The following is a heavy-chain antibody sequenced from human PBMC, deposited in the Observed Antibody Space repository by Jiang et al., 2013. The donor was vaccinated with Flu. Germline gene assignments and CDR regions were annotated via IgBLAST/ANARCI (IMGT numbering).Heavy chain of an antibody. J-gene: IGHJ5*02. D-gene: IGHD6-13*01. Sequence: LLKPSETLSLTCAVYGGSFSGYYWSWIRQPPGKGLEWIGEINHSGSTNYNPSLKSRVTISVDTSKNQFSLKLSSVTAADTAVYYCARASFRQQLSRGKWFDPWGQGTLVTVSS. CDR2: INHSGST. V-gene: IGHV4-34*01. CDR1: GGSFSGYY. CDR3: ARASFRQQLSRGKWFDP.